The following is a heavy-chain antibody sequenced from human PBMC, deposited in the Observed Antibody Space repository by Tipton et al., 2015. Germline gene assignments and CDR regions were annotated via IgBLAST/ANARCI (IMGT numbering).Heavy chain of an antibody. CDR2: ISPSSDYI. CDR1: GFTISTFK. CDR3: ARGGSSYGYSIFDL. V-gene: IGHV3-21*01. J-gene: IGHJ2*01. D-gene: IGHD5-18*01. Sequence: GSLRLSCAASGFTISTFKMDWVRQAPGKGLEWVSSISPSSDYIYYAGSLKGRFTISRDNANNSLFLQMNSLRAEDTAIYYCARGGSSYGYSIFDLWGRGTLVTVSS.